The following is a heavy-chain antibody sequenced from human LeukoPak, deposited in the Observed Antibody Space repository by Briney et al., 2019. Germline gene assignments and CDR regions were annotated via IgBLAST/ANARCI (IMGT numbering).Heavy chain of an antibody. CDR1: GGSISSSNW. V-gene: IGHV4-4*02. D-gene: IGHD3-3*01. CDR3: AKGGDFWSGYSRGYYMDV. Sequence: PSGTLSLTCAVSGGSISSSNWWSWVRQPPGKGLEWIGEIYHSGSTNYNPSLKSRVTISVDKSKNQFSLKLSSVTAADTAVYYCAKGGDFWSGYSRGYYMDVWGKGTTVTVSS. J-gene: IGHJ6*03. CDR2: IYHSGST.